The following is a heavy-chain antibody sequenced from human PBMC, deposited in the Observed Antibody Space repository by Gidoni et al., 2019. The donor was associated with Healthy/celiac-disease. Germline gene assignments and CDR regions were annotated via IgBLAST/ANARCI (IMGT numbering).Heavy chain of an antibody. D-gene: IGHD2-2*02. CDR2: INSDGSST. CDR3: ASFCSSTSCYTLMREDAFDI. Sequence: EVQLVESGGGLVQPGGSLRLSCAASGFTFSSYWMHWVRQAPGKGLVWVSRINSDGSSTSYADSVKGRFTISRDNAKNTLYLQMNSLRAEDTAVYYCASFCSSTSCYTLMREDAFDIWGQGTMVTVSS. V-gene: IGHV3-74*01. CDR1: GFTFSSYW. J-gene: IGHJ3*02.